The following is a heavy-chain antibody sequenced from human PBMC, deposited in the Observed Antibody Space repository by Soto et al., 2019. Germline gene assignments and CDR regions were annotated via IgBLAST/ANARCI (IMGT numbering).Heavy chain of an antibody. Sequence: QVQLVESGGGLVNPGGSLRLSCAASGFTFSDYYMSWSRQAPGKGLEWVSYISSSGSTIYYADSVKGRFTISRDNAKNSLYLQMNSLRAEDTAVYYCARFRRYYYGSGSPTYCDYWGQGTLVTVSS. CDR2: ISSSGSTI. J-gene: IGHJ4*02. V-gene: IGHV3-11*01. CDR3: ARFRRYYYGSGSPTYCDY. CDR1: GFTFSDYY. D-gene: IGHD3-10*01.